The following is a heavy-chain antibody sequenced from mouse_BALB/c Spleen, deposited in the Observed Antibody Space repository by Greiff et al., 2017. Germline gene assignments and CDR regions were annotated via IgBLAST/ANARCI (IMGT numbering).Heavy chain of an antibody. CDR3: TRSVGYAMDY. V-gene: IGHV1S22*01. CDR2: IYPGSGST. CDR1: GYTFTSYW. D-gene: IGHD1-1*01. Sequence: LQQPGSELVRPGASVKLSCKASGYTFTSYWMHWVKQRPGQGLEWIGYIYPGSGSTNYDEKFKSKATLTVDTSSSTAYMQLSSLTSEDSAVYYCTRSVGYAMDYWGQGTSVTVSS. J-gene: IGHJ4*01.